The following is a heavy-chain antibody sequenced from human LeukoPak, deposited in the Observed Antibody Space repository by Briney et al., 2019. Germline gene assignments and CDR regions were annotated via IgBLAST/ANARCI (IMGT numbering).Heavy chain of an antibody. V-gene: IGHV4-34*01. D-gene: IGHD3-10*01. Sequence: ETLSLTCAVYGGSFSGYYWSWIRQPPGKGLEWVGEINHSGSTNYNPSLKSRVTISVDTSKNQFSLKLSSVTAADTAVYYCARVHHYYGSGSYLSPWGQGTLVTVSS. CDR3: ARVHHYYGSGSYLSP. CDR1: GGSFSGYY. J-gene: IGHJ5*02. CDR2: INHSGST.